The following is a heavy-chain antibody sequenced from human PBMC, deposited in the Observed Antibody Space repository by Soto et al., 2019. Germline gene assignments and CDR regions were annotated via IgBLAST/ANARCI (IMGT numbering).Heavy chain of an antibody. Sequence: PTETLSFTCAVSGYSISSGYYWGWIRQPPGKGLEWIGSIYHSGSTYYNPSLKSRVTISVDTSKNQFSLKLSSVTAADTAVYYCARDPLSGSYYHYFDYWGQGTLVTVSS. J-gene: IGHJ4*02. CDR3: ARDPLSGSYYHYFDY. CDR1: GYSISSGYY. V-gene: IGHV4-38-2*02. D-gene: IGHD1-26*01. CDR2: IYHSGST.